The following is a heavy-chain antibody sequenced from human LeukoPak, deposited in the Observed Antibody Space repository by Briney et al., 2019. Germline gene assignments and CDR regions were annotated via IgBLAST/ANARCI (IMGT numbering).Heavy chain of an antibody. CDR3: ARFPGDSGSYFYPFDY. D-gene: IGHD1-26*01. Sequence: GASVKVSCKASGYTFTGYYMHWVRQAPGQGLEWMGWINPNSGGTNYAQKFQGRVTMTRVTSISTAYVELSRPRSDDTAVYYCARFPGDSGSYFYPFDYWGQGTLVTVSS. V-gene: IGHV1-2*02. CDR2: INPNSGGT. CDR1: GYTFTGYY. J-gene: IGHJ4*02.